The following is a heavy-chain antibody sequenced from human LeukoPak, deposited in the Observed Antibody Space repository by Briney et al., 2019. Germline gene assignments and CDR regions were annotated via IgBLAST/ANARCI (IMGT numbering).Heavy chain of an antibody. CDR3: ARSRYSSSVEWFDP. J-gene: IGHJ5*02. D-gene: IGHD6-13*01. Sequence: SETLSLTCAVYGGSFSGYYWSWIRQPPGKGLEWIGEINHSGSTNYNPSLKSRVTISVDTSKNQFSLKLSSVTAADTAVYYCARSRYSSSVEWFDPWGQGTLVTVSS. CDR1: GGSFSGYY. V-gene: IGHV4-34*01. CDR2: INHSGST.